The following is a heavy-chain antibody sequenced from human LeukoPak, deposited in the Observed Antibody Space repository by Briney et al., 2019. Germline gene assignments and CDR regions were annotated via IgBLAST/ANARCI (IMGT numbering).Heavy chain of an antibody. V-gene: IGHV6-1*01. D-gene: IGHD3-16*01. J-gene: IGHJ3*02. CDR1: GDSVSSNSAA. CDR3: ARGDQDFDI. Sequence: SQTLSLTCVIRGDSVSSNSAAWNWIRQSPSRGLEWLGRTYYRSRWGNDDAVSVKRRITINPDTSKNQFSLQLNSVTPEDTAIYFCARGDQDFDIWGQGTKVTVSS. CDR2: TYYRSRWGN.